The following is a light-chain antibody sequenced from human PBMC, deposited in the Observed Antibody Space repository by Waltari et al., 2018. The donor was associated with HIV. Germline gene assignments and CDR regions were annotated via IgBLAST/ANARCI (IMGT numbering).Light chain of an antibody. CDR2: DTS. CDR3: LLSYSGARLV. CDR1: PGAVTSGHY. J-gene: IGLJ2*01. V-gene: IGLV7-46*01. Sequence: QAVVTQEPSLTVSPGGTVTLTCGSSPGAVTSGHYPYWFQQKPGQAPRTLIYDTSNKHSWTPARFSGSLLGGKAALTLSGAQPEDEAEYYCLLSYSGARLVFGAGTKLTVL.